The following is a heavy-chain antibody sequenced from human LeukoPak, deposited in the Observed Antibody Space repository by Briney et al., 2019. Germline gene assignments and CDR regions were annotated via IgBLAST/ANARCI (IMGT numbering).Heavy chain of an antibody. Sequence: SETLSLTCAVSGGSISSSNWWSWVRQPPGKGLEWIGEIYHSGSTNYNPSLKSRVTISVDKSKNQFSLKLSSVTAADTAVYYCARDRVLLWFGELLYGMDVWGQGTTVTVSS. CDR2: IYHSGST. CDR1: GGSISSSNW. V-gene: IGHV4-4*02. J-gene: IGHJ6*02. D-gene: IGHD3-10*01. CDR3: ARDRVLLWFGELLYGMDV.